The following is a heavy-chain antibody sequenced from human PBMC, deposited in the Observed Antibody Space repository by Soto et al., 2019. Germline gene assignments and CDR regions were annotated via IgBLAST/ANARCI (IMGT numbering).Heavy chain of an antibody. V-gene: IGHV3-33*01. CDR2: IWYDGSNK. J-gene: IGHJ6*02. CDR3: ARASYYDILTGYYNTNTPLYGMDV. CDR1: GFTFSSYG. D-gene: IGHD3-9*01. Sequence: HPGGSLRLSCGASGFTFSSYGMHWVRQAPGKGLEWVAVIWYDGSNKYYAYSVKGRLTISRDNSKNPLYLQMNSLRAEETAVYYCARASYYDILTGYYNTNTPLYGMDVWGQGTTVPVSS.